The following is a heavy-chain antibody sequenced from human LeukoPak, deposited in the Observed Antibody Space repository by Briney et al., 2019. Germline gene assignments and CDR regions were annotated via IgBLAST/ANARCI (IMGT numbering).Heavy chain of an antibody. CDR1: GFSFRRYY. CDR2: LFSGGDT. CDR3: ARQGFDSGFDY. D-gene: IGHD2-21*01. J-gene: IGHJ4*01. Sequence: GGSLRLSCAASGFSFRRYYMSWVRQAPGKGLQWVSVLFSGGDTYYADSVKDRFSISRDSSRETLFLRMNSLRADDTAVYYCARQGFDSGFDYWGHGTMVTVSS. V-gene: IGHV3-66*04.